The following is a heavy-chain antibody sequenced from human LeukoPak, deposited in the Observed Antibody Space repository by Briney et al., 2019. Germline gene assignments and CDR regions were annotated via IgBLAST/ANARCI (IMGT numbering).Heavy chain of an antibody. D-gene: IGHD3-10*01. V-gene: IGHV1-18*01. CDR2: ISVYNGYT. J-gene: IGHJ6*03. CDR3: AREGTMVRGVVNYYYMDV. Sequence: TSVKVSCKASGYTFTSYGISWVRQAPGQGLEWIGWISVYNGYTNYAQKLQGRVTMTTDTSTSTAYMELRSLRSDDTAVYYCAREGTMVRGVVNYYYMDVWGIGTTVTVSS. CDR1: GYTFTSYG.